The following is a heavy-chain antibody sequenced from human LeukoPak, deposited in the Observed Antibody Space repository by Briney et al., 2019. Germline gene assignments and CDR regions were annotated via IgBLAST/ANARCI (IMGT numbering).Heavy chain of an antibody. V-gene: IGHV3-23*01. D-gene: IGHD3-22*01. CDR1: GFTFSSYA. CDR2: ISSSGGST. J-gene: IGHJ4*02. Sequence: GGSLRLSCAASGFTFSSYAMSWVRQAPGKGLEWVSAISSSGGSTYYADSAKGRFTISRDNSKNTLYLQMNSLRAEDTAVYYCAKVWDTYYYDSSGSFDYWGQGTLVTVSS. CDR3: AKVWDTYYYDSSGSFDY.